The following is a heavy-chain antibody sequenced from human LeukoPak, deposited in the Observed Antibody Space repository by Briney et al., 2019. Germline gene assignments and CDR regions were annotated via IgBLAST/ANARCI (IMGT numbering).Heavy chain of an antibody. D-gene: IGHD3-10*01. Sequence: PGGSLRLSCAASGFTFSNAWMGGVRQAPGKGLEWVGRIKSKTDGGTTDYAAPVKGRFTISRDDSKNTLYLQMNSLKTEDTAVYYRTTSGSGSYYMIQFDYWGQGTLVTVSS. CDR2: IKSKTDGGTT. CDR3: TTSGSGSYYMIQFDY. J-gene: IGHJ4*02. V-gene: IGHV3-15*01. CDR1: GFTFSNAW.